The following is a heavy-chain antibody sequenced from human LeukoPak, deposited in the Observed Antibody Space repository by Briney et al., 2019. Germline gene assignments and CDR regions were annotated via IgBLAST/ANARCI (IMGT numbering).Heavy chain of an antibody. CDR2: ITSSGRTI. Sequence: GGSLRLSCAPSGFTFSSSEMNWVRQAPGKGLEWISYITSSGRTIYYADSVKGRFTISRDNAKNSLFLQMNSLRAEDTAVYYCARDRAAAGTSYYGMDVWGKGTTVTVSS. V-gene: IGHV3-48*03. CDR3: ARDRAAAGTSYYGMDV. D-gene: IGHD6-13*01. J-gene: IGHJ6*04. CDR1: GFTFSSSE.